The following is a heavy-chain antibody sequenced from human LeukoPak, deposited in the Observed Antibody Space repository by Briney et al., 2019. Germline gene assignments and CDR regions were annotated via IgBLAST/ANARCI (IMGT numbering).Heavy chain of an antibody. CDR2: ISAYNGNT. Sequence: EASVKVSCKASGYTFTSYGISWVRQAPGQGLEWMGWISAYNGNTNYAQKLQGRVTMTTDTSTSTAYMELRSLRSDDTAVYYCAIVKAVQNYYYYYMDVWGKGTTVTVSS. J-gene: IGHJ6*03. D-gene: IGHD2-15*01. CDR3: AIVKAVQNYYYYYMDV. CDR1: GYTFTSYG. V-gene: IGHV1-18*01.